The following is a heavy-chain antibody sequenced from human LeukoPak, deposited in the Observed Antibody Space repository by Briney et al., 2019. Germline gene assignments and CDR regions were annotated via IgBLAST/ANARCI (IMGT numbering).Heavy chain of an antibody. Sequence: SVKVSCKASGGTFSRYAISWVRQAPGQGLEGMGGIIPIFGTANSAQKFQGRVTITTDESTSTAYKELRSLRSGDTAVYYCARAGELGQLGRSGSYLYWGQETLVTVSS. J-gene: IGHJ4*02. D-gene: IGHD1-26*01. CDR1: GGTFSRYA. V-gene: IGHV1-69*05. CDR2: IIPIFGTA. CDR3: ARAGELGQLGRSGSYLY.